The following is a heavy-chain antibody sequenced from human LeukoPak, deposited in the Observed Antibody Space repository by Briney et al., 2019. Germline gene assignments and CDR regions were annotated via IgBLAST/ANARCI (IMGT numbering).Heavy chain of an antibody. V-gene: IGHV3-23*01. Sequence: PGGSLRLSCAASGFTFSSYAMSWVRQAPGKGLEWVSAISGSGGSTYYADSVKGRFTISRDNSKNTLYLRMNSLRAEDTAVYYCAKDRTYGGSYYGDFQHWGQGTLVTVSS. CDR2: ISGSGGST. CDR3: AKDRTYGGSYYGDFQH. J-gene: IGHJ1*01. D-gene: IGHD1-26*01. CDR1: GFTFSSYA.